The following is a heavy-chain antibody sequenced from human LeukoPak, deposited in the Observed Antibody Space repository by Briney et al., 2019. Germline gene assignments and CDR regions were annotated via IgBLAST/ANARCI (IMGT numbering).Heavy chain of an antibody. CDR2: INPNSGGT. J-gene: IGHJ4*02. Sequence: GASVKVSCTASGYTFTGYYMHWVRQAPGQGREWMGWINPNSGGTNYAQKFQGRVTMTRDTSISTAYMELSRLRSDDTAVYYCARAKWLVREGFDYWGQGTLVTVSS. CDR3: ARAKWLVREGFDY. V-gene: IGHV1-2*02. D-gene: IGHD6-19*01. CDR1: GYTFTGYY.